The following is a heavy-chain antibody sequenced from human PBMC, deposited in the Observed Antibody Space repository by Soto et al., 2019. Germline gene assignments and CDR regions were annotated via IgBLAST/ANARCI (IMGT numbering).Heavy chain of an antibody. V-gene: IGHV1-69*02. D-gene: IGHD3-10*01. CDR3: ASNDGSGSRACDS. CDR2: VNPILSMS. Sequence: QVQLVQSGAEVKSAGSSVKVSCKASGDTFNFYSINWVRQAPGLGLEWVGRVNPILSMSNYAQRFQGRVPXTXDXXTGTAYMALSSLRSEDTAIYYCASNDGSGSRACDSWGQGALVTVSS. CDR1: GDTFNFYS. J-gene: IGHJ4*02.